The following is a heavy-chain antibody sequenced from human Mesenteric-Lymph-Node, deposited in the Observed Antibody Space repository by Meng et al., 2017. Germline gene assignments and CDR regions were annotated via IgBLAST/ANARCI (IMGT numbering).Heavy chain of an antibody. J-gene: IGHJ4*02. CDR2: IIPILGIA. Sequence: SVKVSCKASGYIISGHPMGWVRQAPGQGLEWMGRIIPILGIANYAQKFQGRVTITADKSTSTAYMELSSLRSEDTAVYYCARGRGYSGYGGGYYFDYWGQGTLVTVSS. V-gene: IGHV1-69*04. D-gene: IGHD5-12*01. CDR1: GYIISGHP. CDR3: ARGRGYSGYGGGYYFDY.